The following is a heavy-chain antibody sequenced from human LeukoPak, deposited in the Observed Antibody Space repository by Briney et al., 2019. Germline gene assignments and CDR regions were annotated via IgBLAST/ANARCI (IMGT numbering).Heavy chain of an antibody. V-gene: IGHV4-59*01. CDR1: GDSISNYY. J-gene: IGHJ1*01. Sequence: SETLSLTCTVSGDSISNYYWSWIRQPPGKGLEWIGYIYYSGSTNYNPSLKSRVTISVHTSKNQFSLKLSSVTAADTAVYYCARSSFYYDSSGYFEYFQYWGQGTLVTVSS. CDR2: IYYSGST. CDR3: ARSSFYYDSSGYFEYFQY. D-gene: IGHD3-22*01.